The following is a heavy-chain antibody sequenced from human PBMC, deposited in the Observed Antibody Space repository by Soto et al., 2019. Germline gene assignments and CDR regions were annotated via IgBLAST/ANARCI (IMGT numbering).Heavy chain of an antibody. CDR2: IYSGGST. Sequence: GGCLRLSCAASGFTVSSNYMSWVRQAPGKGLEWVSVIYSGGSTYYADSVKGRFTISRDNSKNTLYLQMNSLRAEDTAVYYCATDLGSGWTGGYAFDIWGQGTMVTVSS. V-gene: IGHV3-66*01. J-gene: IGHJ3*02. D-gene: IGHD6-19*01. CDR1: GFTVSSNY. CDR3: ATDLGSGWTGGYAFDI.